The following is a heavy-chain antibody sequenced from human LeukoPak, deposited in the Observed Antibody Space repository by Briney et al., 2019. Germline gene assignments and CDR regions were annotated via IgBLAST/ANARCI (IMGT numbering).Heavy chain of an antibody. J-gene: IGHJ6*02. V-gene: IGHV3-23*01. CDR2: ISGSGGST. CDR3: ARGISGYYDFWSGYPMDV. CDR1: GFTFSSYA. Sequence: PGGSLRLSCAASGFTFSSYAMSWVRQAPGKGLEWVSAISGSGGSTYYADSVKGRFTISRDNSKNTLYLQMNSLRAEDTAVYYCARGISGYYDFWSGYPMDVWGQGTTVTVSS. D-gene: IGHD3-3*01.